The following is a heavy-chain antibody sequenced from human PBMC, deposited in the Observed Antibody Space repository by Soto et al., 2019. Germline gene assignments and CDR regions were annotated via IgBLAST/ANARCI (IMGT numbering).Heavy chain of an antibody. V-gene: IGHV1-18*04. CDR3: ARNLYGRAFDI. J-gene: IGHJ3*02. D-gene: IGHD2-8*01. CDR1: AYTFTSYH. Sequence: QAQLEQSGPEVKRPGASLKVSCKASAYTFTSYHISWVRQAPGQGLEWIGWINAFDDDTNYSQKFQDRVTMTAHRSTDTPYLDLRSLGSDDTAIYYCARNLYGRAFDIWGQGTMVTVSS. CDR2: INAFDDDT.